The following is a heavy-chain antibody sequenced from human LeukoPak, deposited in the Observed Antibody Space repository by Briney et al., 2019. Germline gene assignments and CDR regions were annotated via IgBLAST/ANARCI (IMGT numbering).Heavy chain of an antibody. D-gene: IGHD6-19*01. Sequence: GGSLRLSCVASEFTSSSYAMSWVRQAPGKGLEWVSAISASGVSTYYADSVKGRFTISRDNSKNTLYLQMNSLRAEDTAVYYCARDWQTRSGWSNYWGQGTLVTVSS. J-gene: IGHJ4*02. V-gene: IGHV3-23*01. CDR3: ARDWQTRSGWSNY. CDR1: EFTSSSYA. CDR2: ISASGVST.